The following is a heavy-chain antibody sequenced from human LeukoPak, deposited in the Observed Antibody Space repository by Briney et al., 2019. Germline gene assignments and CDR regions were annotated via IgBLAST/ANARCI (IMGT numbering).Heavy chain of an antibody. CDR1: GFTFSSYS. CDR3: ARPRIPRTTYYFDY. V-gene: IGHV3-21*01. CDR2: ISSSSSYI. D-gene: IGHD1-20*01. Sequence: GGSLRLSCAAYGFTFSSYSMNWVRQAPGKGLEWVSSISSSSSYIYYADSVKGRFTISRDNAKNSLYLQMNSLRAEDTAVYYCARPRIPRTTYYFDYWGQGTLVTVSS. J-gene: IGHJ4*02.